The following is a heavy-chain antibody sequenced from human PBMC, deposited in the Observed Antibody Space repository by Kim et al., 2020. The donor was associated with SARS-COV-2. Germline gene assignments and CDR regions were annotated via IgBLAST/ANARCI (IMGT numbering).Heavy chain of an antibody. V-gene: IGHV3-9*01. D-gene: IGHD4-17*01. Sequence: GGSLRLSCAASGFTFDDYAMHWVRQAPGKGLEWVSGIGWNSGTIGYADSVKGRFTISRDNAKNSLYLQMNSLRTEDTALYYCAKGGTVQDFECWGRGTLVTVSS. CDR1: GFTFDDYA. CDR2: IGWNSGTI. J-gene: IGHJ4*02. CDR3: AKGGTVQDFEC.